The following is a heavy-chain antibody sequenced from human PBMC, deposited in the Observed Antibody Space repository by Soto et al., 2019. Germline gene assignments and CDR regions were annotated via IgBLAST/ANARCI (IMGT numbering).Heavy chain of an antibody. CDR2: IYYSGST. D-gene: IGHD3-10*01. J-gene: IGHJ4*02. CDR1: GGSISSGGYY. Sequence: TSETQSLTCTVSGGSISSGGYYWSWIRQPPGKGLEWIGYIYYSGSTNYNPSLKSRVTISVDTSKNQFSLKLSSVTAADTAVYYCAEARELLLFDYWGQGTLVTVSS. CDR3: AEARELLLFDY. V-gene: IGHV4-61*08.